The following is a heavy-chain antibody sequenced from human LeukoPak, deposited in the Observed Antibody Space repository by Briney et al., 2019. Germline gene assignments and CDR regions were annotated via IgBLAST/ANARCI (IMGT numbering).Heavy chain of an antibody. J-gene: IGHJ4*02. D-gene: IGHD6-19*01. V-gene: IGHV3-48*02. CDR2: ISSSSSTI. CDR1: GFTFSSYS. CDR3: ASIPIAVAGTTFDY. Sequence: GGSLRLSCAASGFTFSSYSMNWARQAPGKGLEWVSYISSSSSTIYYADSVKGRFTISRDNAKNSLYLQMNSLRDEDTAVYYCASIPIAVAGTTFDYWGQGTLVTVSS.